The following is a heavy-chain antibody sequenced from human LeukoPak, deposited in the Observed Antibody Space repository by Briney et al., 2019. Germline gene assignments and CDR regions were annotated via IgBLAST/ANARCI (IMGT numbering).Heavy chain of an antibody. CDR1: GFSLSDYS. V-gene: IGHV3-48*04. D-gene: IGHD3-22*01. J-gene: IGHJ4*02. CDR2: ISSSSATI. CDR3: ARGCGLQSYYDSRCRYFDD. Sequence: GGSLRLSCAASGFSLSDYSMEWVRQAPGKGLEWISYISSSSATIYYAGSVRGRFTTSRDNAKSSLYLQMNSLRAEDTAVYYCARGCGLQSYYDSRCRYFDDWGQGTLVTVSS.